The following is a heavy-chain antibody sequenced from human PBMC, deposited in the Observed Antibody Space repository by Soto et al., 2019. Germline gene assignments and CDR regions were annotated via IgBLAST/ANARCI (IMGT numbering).Heavy chain of an antibody. CDR2: INSDGSST. CDR3: ARDPSSSPRRKPYYYYGMDV. CDR1: GFTFSSYW. Sequence: PGVSLRLSCAASGFTFSSYWMHWVRQAPGKGLVWVSRINSDGSSTSYADSVKGRFTISRDNAKNTLYLQMNSLRAEDTAVYYCARDPSSSPRRKPYYYYGMDVWGQGTTVTVSS. J-gene: IGHJ6*02. D-gene: IGHD6-6*01. V-gene: IGHV3-74*01.